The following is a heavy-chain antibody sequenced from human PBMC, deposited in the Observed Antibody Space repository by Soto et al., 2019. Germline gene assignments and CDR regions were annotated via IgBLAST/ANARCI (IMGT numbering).Heavy chain of an antibody. Sequence: SETLSLTCTVSGGSLSRGGYYWTWIRQHPGKGLEYIGYIYYSGNTYYNPSLKSRVTISVDTSKNQFSLKLSSVTAADTAVYYCARETGSSWSRGAGDWFDPWGQGTLVTVSS. D-gene: IGHD6-13*01. CDR1: GGSLSRGGYY. J-gene: IGHJ5*02. CDR2: IYYSGNT. CDR3: ARETGSSWSRGAGDWFDP. V-gene: IGHV4-31*03.